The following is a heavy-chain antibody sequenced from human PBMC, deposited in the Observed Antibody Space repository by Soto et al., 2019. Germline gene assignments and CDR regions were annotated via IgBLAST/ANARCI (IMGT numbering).Heavy chain of an antibody. J-gene: IGHJ4*02. CDR1: GASVSSGSHY. V-gene: IGHV4-61*01. CDR3: ARAPLGYTSPLSFPR. D-gene: IGHD3-16*02. Sequence: QVQLQESGPGLVKPSETLSVTCSVSGASVSSGSHYWSWIRQSPGKGLEWIGFIYYSGSTNYNPSPKVRVPISVDTSKTLFSLRVSSVTPAATAVYFGARAPLGYTSPLSFPRGGQGPLAPFPS. CDR2: IYYSGST.